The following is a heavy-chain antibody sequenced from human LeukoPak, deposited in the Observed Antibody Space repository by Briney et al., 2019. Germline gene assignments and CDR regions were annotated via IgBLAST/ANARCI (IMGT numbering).Heavy chain of an antibody. CDR2: IYPGDSDT. Sequence: GESLKISCKGSGYSFTSYWIGWVRQMPGKGLEWMGIIYPGDSDTRYSPSFQGQVTISAYKSISTAYLQWSSLKASDTAMYYCARSWDYYDRSGHMDVWGKGTTVTVSS. D-gene: IGHD3-22*01. CDR3: ARSWDYYDRSGHMDV. CDR1: GYSFTSYW. J-gene: IGHJ6*03. V-gene: IGHV5-51*01.